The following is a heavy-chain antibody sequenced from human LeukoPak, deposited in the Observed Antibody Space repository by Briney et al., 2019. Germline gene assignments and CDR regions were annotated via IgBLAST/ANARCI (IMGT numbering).Heavy chain of an antibody. V-gene: IGHV1-69*13. J-gene: IGHJ4*02. Sequence: SVKVSCKASGGIFSNYGISWVRQAPGQGLEWMGGIIPIFRPANYAQKFQDRVTITADESTSTAYMELSSLRSEDTAVYYCARPLNYYDSRNFDYWGQGTLVTVSS. D-gene: IGHD3-22*01. CDR1: GGIFSNYG. CDR3: ARPLNYYDSRNFDY. CDR2: IIPIFRPA.